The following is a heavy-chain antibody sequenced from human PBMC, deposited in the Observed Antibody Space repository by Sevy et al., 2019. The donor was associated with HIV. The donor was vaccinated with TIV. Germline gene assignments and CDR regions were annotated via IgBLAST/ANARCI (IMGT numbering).Heavy chain of an antibody. CDR3: AKVKVDFWSGYQKHIGLGGSYYYMDV. CDR2: IRYDGSNK. J-gene: IGHJ6*03. D-gene: IGHD3-3*01. V-gene: IGHV3-30*02. CDR1: GLTFSSYG. Sequence: GGSLRLSCAASGLTFSSYGMHWVRQAPGKGLEWVAFIRYDGSNKYYADSVKGRFTISRDNSKNTLYLQMNSLRAEDTAVYYCAKVKVDFWSGYQKHIGLGGSYYYMDVWGKGTTVTVSS.